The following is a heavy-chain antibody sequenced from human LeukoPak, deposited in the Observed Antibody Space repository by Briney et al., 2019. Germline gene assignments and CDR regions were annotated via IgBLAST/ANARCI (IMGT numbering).Heavy chain of an antibody. Sequence: GGSLRLSCAASGFTFSSYAMSWVRQAPGKGLEWVSAISGSGGSTYYADSVKGRFTISRDNSKNTLYLQMNSLRAEDTAVYYCAKAVPYTVTPALGDDAFDIWGQGTMVTVSS. V-gene: IGHV3-23*01. CDR1: GFTFSSYA. D-gene: IGHD4-17*01. CDR3: AKAVPYTVTPALGDDAFDI. CDR2: ISGSGGST. J-gene: IGHJ3*02.